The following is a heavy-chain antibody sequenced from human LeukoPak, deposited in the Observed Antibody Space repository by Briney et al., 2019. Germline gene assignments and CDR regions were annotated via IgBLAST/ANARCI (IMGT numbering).Heavy chain of an antibody. CDR2: ITFSSTYI. CDR1: GFTFSSYS. Sequence: PGGSLRLSCAASGFTFSSYSMNRVRQAPGKGLEWVSSITFSSTYIYYADSVKGRFTISRDNAKNSLYLQMNSLRAEDTAVYYCARDSTTFDFWGQGTLVTVSS. V-gene: IGHV3-21*01. J-gene: IGHJ4*02. D-gene: IGHD1-1*01. CDR3: ARDSTTFDF.